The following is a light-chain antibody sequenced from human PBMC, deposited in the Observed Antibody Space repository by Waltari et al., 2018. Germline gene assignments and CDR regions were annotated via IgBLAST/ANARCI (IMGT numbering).Light chain of an antibody. CDR3: QQYDSSPLT. CDR2: GTF. Sequence: CMTSQTIRTTYLSCDQEKPGQSPTLLIYGTFIRATGIPDRFTGSGSGTDFSLTFSSLEPEDFATYYCQQYDSSPLTFGGGTKVEIK. V-gene: IGKV3-20*01. CDR1: QTIRTTY. J-gene: IGKJ4*01.